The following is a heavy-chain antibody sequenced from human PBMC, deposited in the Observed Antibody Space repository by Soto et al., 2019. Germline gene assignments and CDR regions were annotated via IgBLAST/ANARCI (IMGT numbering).Heavy chain of an antibody. Sequence: QVQLVQSGTEVKKPGSSVKVSCKASGGTFRNYPINWVRQAPGQGLEWMGSIFPLTDIPDYAQNFQARLKXSXEQXTSTAYMELSSLTSDDTAMYFCARGPLVVLNYFESWGQGTLVTVSS. CDR2: IFPLTDIP. J-gene: IGHJ4*02. CDR3: ARGPLVVLNYFES. V-gene: IGHV1-69*02. CDR1: GGTFRNYP.